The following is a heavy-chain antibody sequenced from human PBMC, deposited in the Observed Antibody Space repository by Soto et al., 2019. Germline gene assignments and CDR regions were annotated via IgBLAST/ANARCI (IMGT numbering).Heavy chain of an antibody. CDR3: ARQMTSSTNYYDY. V-gene: IGHV3-23*01. J-gene: IGHJ4*02. CDR2: ISGRGGGT. CDR1: GFTFSDYA. Sequence: LRLSCSASGFTFSDYAMSWVRQAPGKGLEWVSAISGRGGGTFYADSVKGRFTIARDNSKNTLFLQMNSLRAEDTAVYFCARQMTSSTNYYDYWGQGTLVTVSS. D-gene: IGHD2-2*01.